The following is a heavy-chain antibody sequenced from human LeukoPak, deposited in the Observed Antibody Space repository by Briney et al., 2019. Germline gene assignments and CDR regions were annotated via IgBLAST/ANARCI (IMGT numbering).Heavy chain of an antibody. Sequence: GGSLRLSCAASGFTFSSYAMHWVRQAPGKGLEWVAVISYDGSNKYYADSVKGRFTISRDNSKNTLYLQMNSLRAEDTAVYYCASHDYGDYVGAFDIWGQGTMVTVSS. CDR3: ASHDYGDYVGAFDI. CDR2: ISYDGSNK. D-gene: IGHD4-17*01. V-gene: IGHV3-30*04. J-gene: IGHJ3*02. CDR1: GFTFSSYA.